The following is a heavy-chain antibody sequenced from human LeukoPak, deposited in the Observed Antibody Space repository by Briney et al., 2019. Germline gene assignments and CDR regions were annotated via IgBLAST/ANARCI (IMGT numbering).Heavy chain of an antibody. J-gene: IGHJ5*02. V-gene: IGHV4-39*01. CDR1: GDSINSLDL. CDR2: IYDSGST. D-gene: IGHD3-10*01. CDR3: ARHYGP. Sequence: SETLSLTCTVSGDSINSLDLWSWVRQPPGKGLEWIGSIYDSGSTYYNPSLKSRVTISVDTSKNQFSLKLNSVTAADTAVYYCARHYGPWGQGTLVTVSS.